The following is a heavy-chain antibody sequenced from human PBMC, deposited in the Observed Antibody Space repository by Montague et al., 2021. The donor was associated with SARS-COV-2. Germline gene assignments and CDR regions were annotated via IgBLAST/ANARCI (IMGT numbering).Heavy chain of an antibody. Sequence: SETRSLTCAVYGGSFSGYSWTWIRQPPGKGLEWIGEINHRGSTNYNPSLKSRVTISVDTSKNQFSLKMTSVTAADTAVYYCARGRQHINMVVVVVTGGEYYFDFWGQGTLVAVSS. CDR3: ARGRQHINMVVVVVTGGEYYFDF. J-gene: IGHJ4*02. CDR1: GGSFSGYS. CDR2: INHRGST. V-gene: IGHV4-34*01. D-gene: IGHD3-22*01.